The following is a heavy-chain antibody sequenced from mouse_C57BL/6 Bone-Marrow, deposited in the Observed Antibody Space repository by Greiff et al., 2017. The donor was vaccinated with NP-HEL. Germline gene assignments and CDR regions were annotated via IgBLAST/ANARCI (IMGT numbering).Heavy chain of an antibody. D-gene: IGHD1-1*01. J-gene: IGHJ1*03. CDR2: ISYDGSN. CDR1: GYSITSGYY. V-gene: IGHV3-6*01. Sequence: EVKLLESGPGLVKPSQSLSLTCSVTGYSITSGYYWNWIRQFPGNKLEWMGYISYDGSNNYNPSLKNRISITRDTSKNHFFLKLNSLTTEDTATYDCARDYYGSSSHWYFDVWGTGTTVTVSS. CDR3: ARDYYGSSSHWYFDV.